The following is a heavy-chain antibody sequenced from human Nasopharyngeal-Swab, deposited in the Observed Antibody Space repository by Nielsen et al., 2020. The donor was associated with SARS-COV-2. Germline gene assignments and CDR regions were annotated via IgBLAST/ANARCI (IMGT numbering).Heavy chain of an antibody. D-gene: IGHD3-22*01. V-gene: IGHV3-48*01. Sequence: GGSLRLSCAASGFTFSSYSMNWVRQAPGKGLEWVSYISSSSSTIYYADSVKGRFTISRDNAKNSLYLQMNSLRAEDTAVYYCARDIYYDSKTPGYWGQGTLVTVSS. CDR3: ARDIYYDSKTPGY. J-gene: IGHJ4*02. CDR1: GFTFSSYS. CDR2: ISSSSSTI.